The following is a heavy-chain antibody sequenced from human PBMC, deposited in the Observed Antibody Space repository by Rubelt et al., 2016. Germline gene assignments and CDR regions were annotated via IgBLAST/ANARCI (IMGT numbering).Heavy chain of an antibody. CDR1: GFTFSSYA. CDR2: ISGSGGST. V-gene: IGHV3-23*04. D-gene: IGHD3-3*01. Sequence: EVQLVESGGGLVQPGGSLRLSCAASGFTFSSYAMSWVRQAPGKGLEWVSAISGSGGSTYYADSVKGRFTISRDNSKNTLYLQMNSLRAEDTAVYYCAKFRSPFWEYHPIYYYGMDVWGQGTTVTVSS. CDR3: AKFRSPFWEYHPIYYYGMDV. J-gene: IGHJ6*02.